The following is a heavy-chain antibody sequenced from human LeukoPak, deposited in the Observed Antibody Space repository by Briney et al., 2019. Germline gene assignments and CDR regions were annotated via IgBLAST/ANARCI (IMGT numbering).Heavy chain of an antibody. V-gene: IGHV3-7*01. D-gene: IGHD6-19*01. CDR2: IKQEGSEK. CDR3: ARVAVWIAVADFDY. J-gene: IGHJ4*02. Sequence: GGSLRLSCAASGFTFSSYWMSWVRQVPGKGLEWGANIKQEGSEKYYVDSVKGRFTISRDNAKNSLYLKMNSLRAEDTAVYYCARVAVWIAVADFDYWGQGTLVTVSS. CDR1: GFTFSSYW.